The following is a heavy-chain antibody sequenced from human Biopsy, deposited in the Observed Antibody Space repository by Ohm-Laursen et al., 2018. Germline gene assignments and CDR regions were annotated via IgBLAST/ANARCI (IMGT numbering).Heavy chain of an antibody. J-gene: IGHJ4*02. CDR2: IVPILGHL. Sequence: VKISCKASGGPSSNYAFSWVRQAPGQGLEWVGRIVPILGHLNYAQRFQGRVSITADKSTSYVYMELSRLTSGDTAVYYCAADADGYYTEFDYWGPGTLVTVSS. CDR1: GGPSSNYA. V-gene: IGHV1-69*10. D-gene: IGHD3-3*01. CDR3: AADADGYYTEFDY.